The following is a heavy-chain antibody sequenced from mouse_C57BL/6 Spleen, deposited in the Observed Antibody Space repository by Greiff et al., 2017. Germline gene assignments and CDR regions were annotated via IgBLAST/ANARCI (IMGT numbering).Heavy chain of an antibody. Sequence: QIQLQQSGPELVKPGASVKISCKASGYAFSSSWMNWVKKRPGKGLEWIGRIYPGDGDTNYNGKVKGKATPTANKSSSTAYMQLSSLTSEDSAVYFCAYYGSSPFAYWGQGTLVTVSA. J-gene: IGHJ3*01. V-gene: IGHV1-82*01. CDR1: GYAFSSSW. CDR2: IYPGDGDT. CDR3: AYYGSSPFAY. D-gene: IGHD1-1*01.